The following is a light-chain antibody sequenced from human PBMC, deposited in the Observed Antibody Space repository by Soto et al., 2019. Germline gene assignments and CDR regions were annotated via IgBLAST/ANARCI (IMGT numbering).Light chain of an antibody. J-gene: IGLJ1*01. V-gene: IGLV3-21*02. CDR1: NIATKS. Sequence: SYVLTQPPSVSVAPGQTARITCEGNNIATKSVHWYQQKPGQAPVLVVYDGSDRPSGIPDRFSGSNSGNTATLTISRVEAGDEADYYCQVWDALSDHYVFGTGTKVTVL. CDR2: DGS. CDR3: QVWDALSDHYV.